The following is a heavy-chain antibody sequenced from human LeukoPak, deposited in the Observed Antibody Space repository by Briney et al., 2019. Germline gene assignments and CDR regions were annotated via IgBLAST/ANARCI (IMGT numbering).Heavy chain of an antibody. V-gene: IGHV3-30-3*01. CDR2: ISYDGSNK. Sequence: GGSLRLSCAASGFTFSSYAMHWVRQAPGKGLEWVAVISYDGSNKYYADSVKGRFTISRDNSKNTLYLQMNSLRAEDTAVYYCAKGLTGTPFDYWGQGTLVTVSS. J-gene: IGHJ4*02. CDR3: AKGLTGTPFDY. D-gene: IGHD1-7*01. CDR1: GFTFSSYA.